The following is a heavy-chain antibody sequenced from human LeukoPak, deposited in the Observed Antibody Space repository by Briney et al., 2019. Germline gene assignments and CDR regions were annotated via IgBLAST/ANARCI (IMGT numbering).Heavy chain of an antibody. V-gene: IGHV3-30*03. D-gene: IGHD1-26*01. CDR1: GFTFSSYG. CDR2: ISYDGSNK. CDR3: ATYGEVELLFDY. Sequence: PGGSLRLSCAASGFTFSSYGMHWVRQAPGKGLEWVAVISYDGSNKYYADSVKGRFTISRDNSKNTLYLQMNSLRAEDTAVYYCATYGEVELLFDYWGQGTLVTVSS. J-gene: IGHJ4*02.